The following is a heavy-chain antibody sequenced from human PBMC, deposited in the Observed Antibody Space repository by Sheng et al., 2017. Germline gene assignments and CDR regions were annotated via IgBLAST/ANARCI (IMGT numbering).Heavy chain of an antibody. Sequence: VQLVESGGGVVQPGGSRETLLCFVRTPFNIYGMHWVRQAPGKGLEWVAFSRYDGSKQSYADSVKGRFTVSRDNSKNRMYLQMNSLRPDDTAVYYCAMESSTSFSFQYWGQGTLVTVSS. CDR3: AMESSTSFSFQY. CDR1: TPFNIYG. CDR2: SRYDGSKQ. D-gene: IGHD2-2*01. V-gene: IGHV3-30*02. J-gene: IGHJ1*01.